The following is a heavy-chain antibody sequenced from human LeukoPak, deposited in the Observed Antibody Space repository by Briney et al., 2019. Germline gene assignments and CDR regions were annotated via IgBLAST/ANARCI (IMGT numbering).Heavy chain of an antibody. D-gene: IGHD3-3*01. CDR1: GYTFTGYY. CDR2: ISAYNGNT. CDR3: ARDEGRRTIFGVVIHGNWFDP. Sequence: ASVKVSCKASGYTFTGYYMHWVRQAPGQGLEWMGWISAYNGNTNYAQKLQGRVTMTTDTSTSTAYMELRSLRSDDTAVYYCARDEGRRTIFGVVIHGNWFDPWGQGTLVTVSS. V-gene: IGHV1-18*04. J-gene: IGHJ5*02.